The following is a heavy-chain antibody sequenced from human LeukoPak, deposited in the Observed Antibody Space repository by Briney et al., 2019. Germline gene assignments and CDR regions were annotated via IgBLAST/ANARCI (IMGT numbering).Heavy chain of an antibody. CDR1: GFTFSSYR. Sequence: GGPLRLSCAASGFTFSSYRMRWVRHAPRKGLEWVSAIIGSGGSTYYADPVKGRFTIPRDNPKNTLSLQMNSQRAGDTAVYHWAKDSGVRYVGWLSAYYDYWGQGTLVTVSS. CDR3: AKDSGVRYVGWLSAYYDY. J-gene: IGHJ4*02. V-gene: IGHV3-23*01. D-gene: IGHD3-9*01. CDR2: IIGSGGST.